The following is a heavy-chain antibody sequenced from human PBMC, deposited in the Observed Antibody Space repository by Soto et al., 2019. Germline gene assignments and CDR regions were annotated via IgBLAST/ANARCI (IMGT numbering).Heavy chain of an antibody. J-gene: IGHJ4*02. D-gene: IGHD4-4*01. CDR2: IYYSGST. CDR1: GGSISSYY. V-gene: IGHV4-59*12. Sequence: SETLSLTCTVSGGSISSYYWSWIRQPPGKGLEWIGYIYYSGSTNYNPSLKSRVTISVDTSKNQSSLKLSSVTAADTAVYYCARGMTTVTTLDYWGQGTLVTVSS. CDR3: ARGMTTVTTLDY.